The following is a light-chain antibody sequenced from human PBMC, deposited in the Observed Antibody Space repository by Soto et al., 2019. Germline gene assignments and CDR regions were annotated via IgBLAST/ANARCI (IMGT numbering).Light chain of an antibody. J-gene: IGLJ2*01. Sequence: QSALTQPPSASGSPGQSVTISCTGTSSDVGGYNCVSWYQQHPGKAPKLMIYEVSKRPSGVPDRSSGSKSGNTASLTVSGLQAEDEADYYCSSYAGSNIPVVFGGGTKLTVL. CDR3: SSYAGSNIPVV. V-gene: IGLV2-8*01. CDR1: SSDVGGYNC. CDR2: EVS.